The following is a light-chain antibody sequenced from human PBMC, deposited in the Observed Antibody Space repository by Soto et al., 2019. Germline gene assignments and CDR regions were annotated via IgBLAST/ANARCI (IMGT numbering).Light chain of an antibody. CDR2: GAS. CDR1: QSVIRN. CDR3: QQRSNWGT. J-gene: IGKJ1*01. V-gene: IGKV3-15*01. Sequence: EIVMTQSPVTLSVSPCETATLSCRASQSVIRNLAWFQQKPGQVPRLLIYGASTRVTGVPARFSGSGSGTEFTLTISSLQSEDFAVYYCQQRSNWGTFGRGTKVDIK.